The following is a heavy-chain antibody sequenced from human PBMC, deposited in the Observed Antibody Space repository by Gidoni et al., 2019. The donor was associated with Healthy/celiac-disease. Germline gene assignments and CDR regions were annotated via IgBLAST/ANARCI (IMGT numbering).Heavy chain of an antibody. Sequence: EVQLVESGGGLVKPGGSLRLSCAASGFTFSSYSMNWVRQAPGKGLEWVSSISSSSSYIYYADSVKGRFTISRDNAKNSLYLQMNSLRAEDTAVYYCARAGVGATSWYFDLWGRGTLVTVSS. CDR3: ARAGVGATSWYFDL. J-gene: IGHJ2*01. CDR1: GFTFSSYS. D-gene: IGHD1-26*01. V-gene: IGHV3-21*01. CDR2: ISSSSSYI.